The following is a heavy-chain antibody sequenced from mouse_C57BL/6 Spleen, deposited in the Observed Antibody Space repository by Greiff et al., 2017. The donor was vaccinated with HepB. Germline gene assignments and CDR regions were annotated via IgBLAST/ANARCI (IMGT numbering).Heavy chain of an antibody. Sequence: EVQGVESGGGLVKPGGSLKLSCAASGFTFSSYAMSWVRQTPEKRLEWVATISDGGSYTYYPDNVKGRFTISRDNAKNNLYLQMSHLKSEDTAMYYCARLRSWYFDVWGTGTTVTVSS. V-gene: IGHV5-4*01. CDR1: GFTFSSYA. J-gene: IGHJ1*03. D-gene: IGHD1-1*01. CDR3: ARLRSWYFDV. CDR2: ISDGGSYT.